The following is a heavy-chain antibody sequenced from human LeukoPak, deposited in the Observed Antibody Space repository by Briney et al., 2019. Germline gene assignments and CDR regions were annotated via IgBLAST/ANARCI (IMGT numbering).Heavy chain of an antibody. D-gene: IGHD3-22*01. CDR3: TRDLTGHYSIDY. Sequence: GGSLRLSCAASGFTFSTYAIHWVRQAPGKGLEWVACISNNGRNKDYADSVKGRFTISRDNSKNTLYLQVTGLTPDDTAVYYCTRDLTGHYSIDYWGQGTLVTVSS. CDR1: GFTFSTYA. V-gene: IGHV3-30*04. J-gene: IGHJ4*02. CDR2: ISNNGRNK.